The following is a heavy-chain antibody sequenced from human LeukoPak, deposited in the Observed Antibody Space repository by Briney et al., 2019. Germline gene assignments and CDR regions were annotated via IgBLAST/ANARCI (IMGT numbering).Heavy chain of an antibody. CDR2: ISGSGDRT. Sequence: PGGSLRLSCAASGFTFSSFGMSWVRQAPGTGLEWVSAISGSGDRTDYADSVKGRFTISRDNSKNSLYLQMNCLRAEDTAVYYCARDHPAISWGQGTLVTVSS. D-gene: IGHD5-24*01. V-gene: IGHV3-23*01. CDR3: ARDHPAIS. J-gene: IGHJ5*02. CDR1: GFTFSSFG.